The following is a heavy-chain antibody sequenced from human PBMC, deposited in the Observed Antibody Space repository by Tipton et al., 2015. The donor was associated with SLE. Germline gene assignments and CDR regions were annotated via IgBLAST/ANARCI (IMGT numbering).Heavy chain of an antibody. V-gene: IGHV4-4*08. D-gene: IGHD2-15*01. J-gene: IGHJ5*02. Sequence: TLSLTCTVSGGSISSYYWSWIRQPPGKGLEWIGYIYTSGSTNYNPSLKSRVTISVDTSKNQFSLKLSSVTAADTAVYYCARLGYCSGGSCYPRWFDPWGQGTLVTVSS. CDR2: IYTSGST. CDR1: GGSISSYY. CDR3: ARLGYCSGGSCYPRWFDP.